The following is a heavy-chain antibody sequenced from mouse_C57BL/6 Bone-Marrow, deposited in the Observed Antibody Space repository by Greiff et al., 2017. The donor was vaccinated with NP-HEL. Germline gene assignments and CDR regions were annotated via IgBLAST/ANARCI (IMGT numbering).Heavy chain of an antibody. D-gene: IGHD2-1*01. CDR1: GFTFSDYG. J-gene: IGHJ4*01. CDR2: ISSGSSTI. V-gene: IGHV5-17*01. CDR3: ARPNGNPYYAMDY. Sequence: EVHLVESGGGLVKPGGSLKLSCAASGFTFSDYGMHWVRQAPEKGLEWVAYISSGSSTIYYADTVKGRFTISRDNAKNTLFLQMTSLRSEDTAMYYCARPNGNPYYAMDYWGQGTSVTVSS.